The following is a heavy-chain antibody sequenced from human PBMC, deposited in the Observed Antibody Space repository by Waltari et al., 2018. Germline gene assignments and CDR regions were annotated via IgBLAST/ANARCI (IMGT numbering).Heavy chain of an antibody. CDR3: AKDIKITMVRGVIIPYYYYYMDV. CDR1: GFTFDAYA. Sequence: EVQLVESGGGLVQPGRSLRLSCAASGFTFDAYAMHCVRPAPGKGLEWVSGISWNSGSIGYADSVKGRFTISRDNAKNSLYLQMNSLRAEDTALYYCAKDIKITMVRGVIIPYYYYYMDVWGKGTTVTVSS. V-gene: IGHV3-9*01. J-gene: IGHJ6*03. D-gene: IGHD3-10*01. CDR2: ISWNSGSI.